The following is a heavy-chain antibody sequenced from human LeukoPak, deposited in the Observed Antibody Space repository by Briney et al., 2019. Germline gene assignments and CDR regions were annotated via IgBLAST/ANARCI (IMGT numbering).Heavy chain of an antibody. Sequence: SETLSLTCAVYGGSLSGYYWSWIRQPPGQGLEWLGEINDSGSTHYDPSLESRLTISEDPSKNEFSLKLTSVTAADTAVYYCARGLELRYWGQGTLVTVSS. D-gene: IGHD1-7*01. CDR1: GGSLSGYY. V-gene: IGHV4-34*01. J-gene: IGHJ4*02. CDR2: INDSGST. CDR3: ARGLELRY.